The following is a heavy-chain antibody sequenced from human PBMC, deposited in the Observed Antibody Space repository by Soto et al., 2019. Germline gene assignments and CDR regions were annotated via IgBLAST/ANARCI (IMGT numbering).Heavy chain of an antibody. J-gene: IGHJ5*02. CDR1: GGSISSYY. Sequence: SETLSLTCTVSGGSISSYYWSWIRQPPGKGLEWIGYIYYSGSTNYNPSPKSRVTISVDTSKNQFSLKLSSVTAADTAVYYCARAGYGYWFDPWGQGTLVTVSS. D-gene: IGHD5-18*01. CDR2: IYYSGST. CDR3: ARAGYGYWFDP. V-gene: IGHV4-59*01.